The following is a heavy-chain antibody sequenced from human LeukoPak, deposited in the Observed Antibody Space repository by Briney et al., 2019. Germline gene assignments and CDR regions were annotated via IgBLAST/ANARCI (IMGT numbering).Heavy chain of an antibody. V-gene: IGHV3-21*01. J-gene: IGHJ4*02. D-gene: IGHD3-9*01. Sequence: PGGSLRLSCVASGLNFENYGMHWVRQAPGKGLEWVSSITSGGDYIYYADSVKGRFTTSRDNAKNSLSLQLNSLRVEDTAVYYCARGHYDVLAASYKWTPDYWGQGTLVTVSS. CDR1: GLNFENYG. CDR2: ITSGGDYI. CDR3: ARGHYDVLAASYKWTPDY.